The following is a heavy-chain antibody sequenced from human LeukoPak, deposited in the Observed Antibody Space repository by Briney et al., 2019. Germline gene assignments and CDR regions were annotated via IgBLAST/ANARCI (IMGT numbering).Heavy chain of an antibody. CDR1: GGSISSYY. Sequence: SETLSLTCTVSGGSISSYYWSWIQQPPGKGLEWIGYIYTSGSTNYNPSLKSRVTISVDTSKNQFSLKLSSVTAADTAVYYCARGEYSSSSADYWGQGTLVTVSS. J-gene: IGHJ4*02. CDR2: IYTSGST. D-gene: IGHD6-6*01. CDR3: ARGEYSSSSADY. V-gene: IGHV4-4*09.